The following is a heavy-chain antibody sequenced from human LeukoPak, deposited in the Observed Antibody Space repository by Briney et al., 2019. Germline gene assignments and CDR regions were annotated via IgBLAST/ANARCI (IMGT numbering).Heavy chain of an antibody. Sequence: GGSLRLSCAASGFNFSDYYMSWIRQAPGKGLEWVSYISSSGSTIYYADSVKSRFTISRDNAKNSLYLQMNSLRAEDTAVYYCAREDWNYPYYYYGMDVWGQGTTVTVSS. D-gene: IGHD1-7*01. V-gene: IGHV3-11*01. CDR1: GFNFSDYY. CDR3: AREDWNYPYYYYGMDV. CDR2: ISSSGSTI. J-gene: IGHJ6*02.